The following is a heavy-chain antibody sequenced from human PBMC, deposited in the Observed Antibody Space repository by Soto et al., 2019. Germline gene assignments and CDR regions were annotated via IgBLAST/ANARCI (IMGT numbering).Heavy chain of an antibody. CDR1: GGSVSSGSFH. CDR3: ARIGGWYEIDF. J-gene: IGHJ4*02. Sequence: PSETLSLTCSVSGGSVSSGSFHWSWIRQPPGKGLQFIGSIFYNGTANYSPSLKNRVSISIDTSQSQFFLQLISVAAADTAVYYCARIGGWYEIDFCGQVSLVTVSS. D-gene: IGHD6-19*01. CDR2: IFYNGTA. V-gene: IGHV4-61*01.